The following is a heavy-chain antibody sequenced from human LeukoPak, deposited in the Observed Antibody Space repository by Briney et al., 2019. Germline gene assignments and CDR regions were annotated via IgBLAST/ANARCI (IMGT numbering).Heavy chain of an antibody. D-gene: IGHD3-22*01. J-gene: IGHJ4*02. Sequence: SETPSLTCTVSGDSISNYYWSWIRQPPGKGLEWIGNIYYSGRTNYNPSLKSRVTISVDTSKNQFSLKLSSVTAADTAVYYCARQGVEYYYDSSGCDYWGQGTLVTVSS. CDR3: ARQGVEYYYDSSGCDY. V-gene: IGHV4-59*08. CDR1: GDSISNYY. CDR2: IYYSGRT.